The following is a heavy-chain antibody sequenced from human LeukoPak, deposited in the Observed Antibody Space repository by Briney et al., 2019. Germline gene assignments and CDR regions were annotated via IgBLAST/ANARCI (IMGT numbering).Heavy chain of an antibody. CDR3: ARERAITIFGVVIIRHGGDAFDI. D-gene: IGHD3-3*01. V-gene: IGHV3-21*01. CDR2: INNSSSYI. Sequence: GGSLRLSCAASGFTFSRYSMNWVRQAPGKGLEWVSSINNSSSYIYYADSVKGRFTLSRDNAKNSLYLQMNSLRAEDTAVYYCARERAITIFGVVIIRHGGDAFDIWGQGTMVTVSS. CDR1: GFTFSRYS. J-gene: IGHJ3*02.